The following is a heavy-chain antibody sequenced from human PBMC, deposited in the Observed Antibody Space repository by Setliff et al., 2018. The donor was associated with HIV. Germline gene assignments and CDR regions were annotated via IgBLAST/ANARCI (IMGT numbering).Heavy chain of an antibody. J-gene: IGHJ4*02. CDR1: GGAISTSSYY. V-gene: IGHV4-61*09. Sequence: PSETLSLTCTVSGGAISTSSYYWGWIRQPAGEGLEWIGHIFTSGSTTYNPSLKSRVSISLDTSKNQFSLKLSSVTAADTAVYYCARGRGSYWGQGTLVTVSS. CDR3: ARGRGSY. D-gene: IGHD1-26*01. CDR2: IFTSGST.